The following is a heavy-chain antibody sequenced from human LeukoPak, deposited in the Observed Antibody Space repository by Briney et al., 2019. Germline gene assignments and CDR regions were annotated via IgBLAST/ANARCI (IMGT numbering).Heavy chain of an antibody. D-gene: IGHD2-2*02. V-gene: IGHV4-34*01. CDR2: INHSGST. Sequence: SETLSLTCAVCGGSFSGYYWSWIRQPPGKGLEWIGEINHSGSTNYNPSLKSRVTISVDTSKDQFSLKLSSVTAADTAVYYCAGGNPGYCSSTSCYTGLGYWGQGTLVTVSS. J-gene: IGHJ4*02. CDR1: GGSFSGYY. CDR3: AGGNPGYCSSTSCYTGLGY.